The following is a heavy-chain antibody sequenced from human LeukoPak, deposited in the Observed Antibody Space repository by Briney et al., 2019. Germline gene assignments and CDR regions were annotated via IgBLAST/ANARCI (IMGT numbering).Heavy chain of an antibody. CDR1: GYSISSGYY. D-gene: IGHD3-3*01. Sequence: PSETLSLTCAVSGYSISSGYYWGWIRQPPGKGLEWIGSIYHSGSTNYNPSLKSRVTISVDTSKNQFSLKLSSVTAADTAVYYCARALDFWSGYYGYWGQGTLVTVSS. CDR3: ARALDFWSGYYGY. V-gene: IGHV4-38-2*01. J-gene: IGHJ4*02. CDR2: IYHSGST.